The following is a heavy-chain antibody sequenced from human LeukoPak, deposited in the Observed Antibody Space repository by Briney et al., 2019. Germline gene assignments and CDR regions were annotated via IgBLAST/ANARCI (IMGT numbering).Heavy chain of an antibody. CDR1: GGSISSYF. V-gene: IGHV4-59*01. CDR2: IYYSGST. D-gene: IGHD5-18*01. CDR3: ARSYQGGYSYGPFDY. Sequence: PSETLSLTCNVSGGSISSYFWSWIRQPPGKGLEWIGYIYYSGSTNYNPSLKSRVTISVDTSKNQFSLKLSSVTAADTAVYYCARSYQGGYSYGPFDYWGQGTLVTVSS. J-gene: IGHJ4*02.